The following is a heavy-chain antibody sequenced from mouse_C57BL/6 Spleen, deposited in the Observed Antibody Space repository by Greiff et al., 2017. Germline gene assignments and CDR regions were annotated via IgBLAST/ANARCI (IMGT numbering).Heavy chain of an antibody. D-gene: IGHD1-1*01. J-gene: IGHJ3*01. Sequence: EVQLQQSGTVLARPGASVKMSCKTSGYTFTSYWMHWVKQRPGQGLEWIGAIYPGNSDTSYNQKFKGKAKMTAVTSASTAYVELSSLTNEDSAVYYCTRDYGSSSWFAYWGQGTLVTVSA. CDR1: GYTFTSYW. CDR3: TRDYGSSSWFAY. CDR2: IYPGNSDT. V-gene: IGHV1-5*01.